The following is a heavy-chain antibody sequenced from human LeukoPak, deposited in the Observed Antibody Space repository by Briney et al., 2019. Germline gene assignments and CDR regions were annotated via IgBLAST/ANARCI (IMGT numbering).Heavy chain of an antibody. J-gene: IGHJ3*02. CDR3: AREYSGSYYADAFDI. Sequence: PSQTLSLTCTVSGGSISSGGYYWSWIRQPPGKGLEWIGYIYHSGSTYYNPSLKSRVTISVDRSKNQFSLKLSSVTAADTAVYYCAREYSGSYYADAFDIWGQGTMVTVSS. CDR1: GGSISSGGYY. CDR2: IYHSGST. D-gene: IGHD1-26*01. V-gene: IGHV4-30-2*01.